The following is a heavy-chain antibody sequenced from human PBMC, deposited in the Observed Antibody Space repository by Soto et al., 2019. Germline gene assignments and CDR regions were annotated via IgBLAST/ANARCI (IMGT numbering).Heavy chain of an antibody. D-gene: IGHD2-15*01. J-gene: IGHJ3*02. CDR2: IWYDGSNK. CDR1: GFTFSSYG. V-gene: IGHV3-33*01. CDR3: ARGYCSGGSCLGFAFDI. Sequence: GGSLRLSCAASGFTFSSYGMHWVRQAPGKGLEWVAVIWYDGSNKYYADSVKGRFTISRDNSKNTLYLQMNSLRAEDTAVYYCARGYCSGGSCLGFAFDIWGQGTMVTVSS.